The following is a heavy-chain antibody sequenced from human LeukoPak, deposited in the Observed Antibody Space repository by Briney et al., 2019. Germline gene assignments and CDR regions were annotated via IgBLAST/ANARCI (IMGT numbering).Heavy chain of an antibody. CDR2: IYTSGST. CDR1: GGSISSGNYY. CDR3: AREGYDSL. J-gene: IGHJ4*02. V-gene: IGHV4-61*09. D-gene: IGHD3-3*01. Sequence: SQTLSLTCTVSGGSISSGNYYWSWIRQPAGKGLEWIGHIYTSGSTNYNPSLTSRVTISVDTSKNQFSLKLSSLTAADTAVYYCAREGYDSLWGQGTLVTVSS.